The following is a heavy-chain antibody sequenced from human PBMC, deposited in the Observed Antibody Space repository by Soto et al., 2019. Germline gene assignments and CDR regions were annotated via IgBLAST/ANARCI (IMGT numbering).Heavy chain of an antibody. D-gene: IGHD3-22*01. CDR2: IWYDGSNK. J-gene: IGHJ4*02. V-gene: IGHV3-33*01. Sequence: QVQLVESGGGVVQPGRSLRLSCAASGFTFSSYGMHWVRQAPGKGLEWVAVIWYDGSNKYYADSVKGRFTISRDNSKNTLYLQMNSLRAEDTAVYYCARDGPYYYDSRGVYYWGQGTLVTVSS. CDR3: ARDGPYYYDSRGVYY. CDR1: GFTFSSYG.